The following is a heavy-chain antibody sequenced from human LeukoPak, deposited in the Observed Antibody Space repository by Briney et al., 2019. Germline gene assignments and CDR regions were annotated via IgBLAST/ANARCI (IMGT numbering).Heavy chain of an antibody. J-gene: IGHJ5*02. CDR3: ARHEGLYFDSNLMARWFDP. CDR2: ISYTGST. Sequence: SETLSLTCTVSGYSISSSYYWSWIRQPAGKGLEWIGYISYTGSTNYNPSLKSRVTISVDTSKNQFSLKLSSVTAADTAMYYCARHEGLYFDSNLMARWFDPWGQGTLVTASS. D-gene: IGHD3-22*01. CDR1: GYSISSSYY. V-gene: IGHV4-61*10.